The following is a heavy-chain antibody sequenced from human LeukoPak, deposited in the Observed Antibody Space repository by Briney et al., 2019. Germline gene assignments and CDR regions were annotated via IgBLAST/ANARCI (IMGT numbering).Heavy chain of an antibody. D-gene: IGHD3-22*01. CDR3: ATALNYDSSGYYDY. CDR2: IYHSGST. V-gene: IGHV4-38-2*01. CDR1: GYSISSGYY. Sequence: SETLSLTCAVSGYSISSGYYWGWIRPPPGKGLEWIGSIYHSGSTYYNPSLKSRVTISVDTSKNQFSLKLNSVTAADTAVYYCATALNYDSSGYYDYWGQGTLVTVSS. J-gene: IGHJ4*02.